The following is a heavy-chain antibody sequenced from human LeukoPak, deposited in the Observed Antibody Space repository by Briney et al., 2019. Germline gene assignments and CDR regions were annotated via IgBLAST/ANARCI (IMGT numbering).Heavy chain of an antibody. J-gene: IGHJ4*02. V-gene: IGHV3-23*01. CDR3: ARARAPATTPEY. D-gene: IGHD4-11*01. CDR2: ISGSGAST. CDR1: GFTFSTYA. Sequence: GGSLRLSCAASGFTFSTYAMTWVRQAPGKGPEWVSAISGSGASTYYTDSVKGRFTVSRDNSKNTLYLQMNSLRAEDAAVYYCARARAPATTPEYWGQANLVTVSS.